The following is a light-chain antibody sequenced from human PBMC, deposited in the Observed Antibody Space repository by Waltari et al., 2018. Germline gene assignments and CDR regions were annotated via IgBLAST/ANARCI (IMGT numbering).Light chain of an antibody. J-gene: IGLJ1*01. CDR2: DVT. CDR1: HSAVAAYNY. V-gene: IGLV2-11*01. Sequence: QSALTQPRSVSGSPGQSVTTSCTGTHSAVAAYNYVSWYQQHPGEVPKLMIYDVTTRPSGVPDRFSGSKSGHMASLTISGLQSEDEADYYCCSYAGNYLYVFGTGTTVTVL. CDR3: CSYAGNYLYV.